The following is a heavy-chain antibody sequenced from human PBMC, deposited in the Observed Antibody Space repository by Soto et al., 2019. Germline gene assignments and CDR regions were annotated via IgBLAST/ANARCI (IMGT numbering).Heavy chain of an antibody. CDR2: ISGSGGST. CDR1: GFTFSSYA. V-gene: IGHV3-23*01. CDR3: AKQLWHGYYFDY. D-gene: IGHD5-18*01. J-gene: IGHJ4*02. Sequence: EVQLLESGGGLVQPGGSLRLSCAASGFTFSSYAMSWVRQAPGKGLEWVSAISGSGGSTYYTDSVKGRFTISRDNSKNTLYLQMNSLRAEDTAVYYCAKQLWHGYYFDYWGQGTLVTVSS.